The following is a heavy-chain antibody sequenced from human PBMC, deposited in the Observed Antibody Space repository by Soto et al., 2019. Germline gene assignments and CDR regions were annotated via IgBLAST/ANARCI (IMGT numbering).Heavy chain of an antibody. CDR3: ARYGGYSGYEWFFDN. CDR2: INPNSGGT. CDR1: GYTFTNYY. D-gene: IGHD5-12*01. J-gene: IGHJ4*02. Sequence: QVQLVQSGAEVKKPGASVKVSCKTSGYTFTNYYIHWLRQAPGQGLEWMGWINPNSGGTNYAQKFQGWVTVTMDTSISTAYMELSSLKSDDTAVYYCARYGGYSGYEWFFDNWGQGTLVTVSS. V-gene: IGHV1-2*04.